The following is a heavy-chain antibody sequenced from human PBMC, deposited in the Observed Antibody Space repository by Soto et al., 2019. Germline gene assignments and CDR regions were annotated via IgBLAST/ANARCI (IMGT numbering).Heavy chain of an antibody. J-gene: IGHJ6*02. CDR3: ARDGRYCSSTSCYRYYYDYSMDV. Sequence: PSETLSLTCTVSGGSISSGGYYWSWIRQHPGKGLEWIGYIYYSGSTYYNPSPKSRVTISVDTSKNQFSLKLSSVTAADTAVYYCARDGRYCSSTSCYRYYYDYSMDVWGQGTTVTVSS. D-gene: IGHD2-2*01. CDR1: GGSISSGGYY. V-gene: IGHV4-31*03. CDR2: IYYSGST.